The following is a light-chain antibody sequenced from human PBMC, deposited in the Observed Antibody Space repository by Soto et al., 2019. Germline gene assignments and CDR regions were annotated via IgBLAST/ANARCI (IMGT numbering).Light chain of an antibody. J-gene: IGKJ3*01. CDR2: VVS. CDR1: QNIDNK. Sequence: DIQMTQSPPSLSASVGDRVTITCRASQNIDNKLNWYQQKPGKAPKLLIYVVSHLQGGVPSRFSGSGSGTDLTLAISSLQPEDFATYYCQQSYSTPYAFGPGTKVDVK. V-gene: IGKV1-39*01. CDR3: QQSYSTPYA.